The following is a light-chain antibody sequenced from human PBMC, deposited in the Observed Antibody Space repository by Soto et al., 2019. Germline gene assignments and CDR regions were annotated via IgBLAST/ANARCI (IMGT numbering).Light chain of an antibody. CDR2: EVN. Sequence: QSALTQPASVSGSPGQSITISCAGTSSDVGNYNLVSWYQQHPGKAPELIIYEVNKRPSGVSNRFSGSKSGHTASLTISGLQPEDEAHYHCCSYAGKNTLVFGGGTKVTVL. CDR3: CSYAGKNTLV. CDR1: SSDVGNYNL. J-gene: IGLJ2*01. V-gene: IGLV2-23*02.